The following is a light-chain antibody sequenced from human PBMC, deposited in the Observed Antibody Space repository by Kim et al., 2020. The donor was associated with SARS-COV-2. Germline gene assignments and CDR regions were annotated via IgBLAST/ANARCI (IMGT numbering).Light chain of an antibody. CDR3: QAWDSSTVV. CDR2: QHS. CDR1: KLGDKY. V-gene: IGLV3-1*01. J-gene: IGLJ2*01. Sequence: SYELTQPPSVSVSPGQTANITCSGDKLGDKYACWYQQKSGQSPVLVIYQHSKRPSGIPERFSGSNSGNTATLTISGTQAMDEADYYCQAWDSSTVVFGGGTQLTVL.